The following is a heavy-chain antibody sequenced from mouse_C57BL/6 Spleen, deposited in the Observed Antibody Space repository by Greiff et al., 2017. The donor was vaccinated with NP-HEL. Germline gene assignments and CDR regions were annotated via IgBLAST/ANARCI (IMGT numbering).Heavy chain of an antibody. Sequence: QVQLQQPGAELVRPGSSVKLSCKASGYTFTSSWMDWVKQRPGQGLEWIGNIYPSDSETHYNQKFKDKATLTVDKSSSTAYMQLSSLTSEDSAVYYCARGDGYDEAWFAYWGQGTLVTVSA. J-gene: IGHJ3*01. V-gene: IGHV1-61*01. D-gene: IGHD2-2*01. CDR3: ARGDGYDEAWFAY. CDR2: IYPSDSET. CDR1: GYTFTSSW.